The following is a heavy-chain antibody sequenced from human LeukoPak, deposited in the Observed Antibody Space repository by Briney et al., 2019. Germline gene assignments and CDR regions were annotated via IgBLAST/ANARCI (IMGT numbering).Heavy chain of an antibody. V-gene: IGHV3-21*01. J-gene: IGHJ4*02. CDR2: ISSSSSYI. D-gene: IGHD6-19*01. CDR3: ARRRGIGSGLHY. Sequence: PGESLRLSCAASGFTFSSYSMNWVRQAPGKGLEWVSSISSSSSYIYYADSVKGRFTISRDNAKNSLYLQMNSLRAEDTAVYYCARRRGIGSGLHYWVQGTLVTVSS. CDR1: GFTFSSYS.